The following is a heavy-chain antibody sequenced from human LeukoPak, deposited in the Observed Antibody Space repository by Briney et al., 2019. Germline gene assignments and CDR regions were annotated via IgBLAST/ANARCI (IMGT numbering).Heavy chain of an antibody. Sequence: GRSLRLSCAASGFTFSSYGMHWVRQAPGKGLEWAAVIWYDGSNKYYADSVKGRFTISRDNSKNTLYMQMNSLRAEDTAVYYCVKDMGYDILTGYYIGYFDYWAREPWSPSPQ. CDR2: IWYDGSNK. CDR3: VKDMGYDILTGYYIGYFDY. CDR1: GFTFSSYG. D-gene: IGHD3-9*01. V-gene: IGHV3-33*06. J-gene: IGHJ4*02.